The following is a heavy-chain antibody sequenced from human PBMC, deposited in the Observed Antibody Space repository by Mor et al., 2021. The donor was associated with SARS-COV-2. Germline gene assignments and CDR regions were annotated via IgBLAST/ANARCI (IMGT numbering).Heavy chain of an antibody. V-gene: IGHV3-23*01. Sequence: GGSTYYADSVKGRFTISRDNSKNTLYLQMNSLRAEDPAVYYCAKLGSSGQWLVYFDYWGQGTLVTVSS. CDR3: AKLGSSGQWLVYFDY. J-gene: IGHJ4*02. D-gene: IGHD6-19*01. CDR2: GGST.